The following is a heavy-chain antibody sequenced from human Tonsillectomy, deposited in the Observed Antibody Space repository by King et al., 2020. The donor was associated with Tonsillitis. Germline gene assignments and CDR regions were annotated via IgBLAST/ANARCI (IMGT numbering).Heavy chain of an antibody. CDR2: IKTKADGGTT. V-gene: IGHV3-15*07. J-gene: IGHJ4*02. CDR1: GFTFTKAW. Sequence: VQLVESGGGLVKPGGSLRLSCATSGFTFTKAWMNWVRQTPGKGLEWVGRIKTKADGGTTDYAAPVKGRFTISRDDSKNTLYLQMDSLQTEDTAVYYFTSRPWFDYWGQGTLVTVSS. CDR3: TSRPWFDY.